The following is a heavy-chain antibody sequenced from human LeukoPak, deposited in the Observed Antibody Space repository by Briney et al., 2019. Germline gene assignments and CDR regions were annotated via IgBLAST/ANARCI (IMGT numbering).Heavy chain of an antibody. J-gene: IGHJ6*03. CDR3: ARVSGSSGWYYYYYYYYMDV. Sequence: GGSLRLSCAASGFTFSSYSMNWVRQAPGKGLEWVSYISSSSSYIYYADSVKGRFTISRDNAKNSLYLQMNSLRAEDTAVYYCARVSGSSGWYYYYYYYYMDVWGKGTTVTVSS. V-gene: IGHV3-21*05. CDR2: ISSSSSYI. D-gene: IGHD6-19*01. CDR1: GFTFSSYS.